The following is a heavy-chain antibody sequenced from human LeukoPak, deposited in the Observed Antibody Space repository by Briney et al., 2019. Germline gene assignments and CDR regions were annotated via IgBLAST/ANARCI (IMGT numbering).Heavy chain of an antibody. V-gene: IGHV4-4*02. J-gene: IGHJ4*02. CDR3: SRENGAFSPFGY. CDR1: GGSITTTNW. Sequence: PSGTLSLTCGVSGGSITTTNWWSWVRQPPGQGLEWIGEIHLSGRTNYNPSLSSRVTLALDTSKNHLSLSLTSVTAADTAVYYCSRENGAFSPFGYWGQGTLVTVPS. CDR2: IHLSGRT. D-gene: IGHD2-8*01.